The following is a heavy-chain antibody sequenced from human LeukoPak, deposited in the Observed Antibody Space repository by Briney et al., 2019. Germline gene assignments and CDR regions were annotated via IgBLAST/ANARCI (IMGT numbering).Heavy chain of an antibody. CDR1: GGSISGYK. V-gene: IGHV4-59*01. CDR2: IGST. Sequence: TASETLSLTCTVSGGSISGYKWSWIRQPPGKGLEWIGYIGSTNYNPSLKSRVTMSVDTSKSQFSLKLTSVTAADTAVYYCARDGYDYGDYFDYWGQGTLVTVSS. D-gene: IGHD4-17*01. J-gene: IGHJ4*02. CDR3: ARDGYDYGDYFDY.